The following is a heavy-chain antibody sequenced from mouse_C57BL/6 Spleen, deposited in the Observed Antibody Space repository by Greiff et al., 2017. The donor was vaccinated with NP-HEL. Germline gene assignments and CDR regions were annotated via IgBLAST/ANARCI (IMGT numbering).Heavy chain of an antibody. CDR3: ARGGTTVVAPPSLTL. CDR2: IYPGDGDT. J-gene: IGHJ2*01. Sequence: VQLQQSGPELVKPGASVKISCKASGYAFSSSWMNWVKQRPGKGLEWIGRIYPGDGDTNYNGKFKGKATLTADKSSSTAYMQLSSLTSEDSAVYFCARGGTTVVAPPSLTLWGQGTTLTVSS. CDR1: GYAFSSSW. V-gene: IGHV1-82*01. D-gene: IGHD1-1*01.